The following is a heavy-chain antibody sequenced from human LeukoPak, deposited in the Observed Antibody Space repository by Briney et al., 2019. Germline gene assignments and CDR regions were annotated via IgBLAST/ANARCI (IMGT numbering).Heavy chain of an antibody. CDR1: GFAFSNYA. CDR3: AKGLSWSGYYSRFDY. Sequence: PGGSLRLSCAASGFAFSNYAMYWVRQAPGKGLEWVSAISDSGGRTYYADSVKGRFTISRDNSKNTLYLQMNSLRAEDTALYFCAKGLSWSGYYSRFDYWGQGTLVTVSS. J-gene: IGHJ4*02. D-gene: IGHD3-3*01. CDR2: ISDSGGRT. V-gene: IGHV3-23*01.